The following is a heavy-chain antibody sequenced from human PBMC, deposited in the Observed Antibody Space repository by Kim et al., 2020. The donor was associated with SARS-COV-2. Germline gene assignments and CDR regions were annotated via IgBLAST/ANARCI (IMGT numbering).Heavy chain of an antibody. J-gene: IGHJ5*02. CDR3: ATGPVIVGATGNWFDP. V-gene: IGHV1-24*01. CDR1: GYTLTELS. D-gene: IGHD1-26*01. CDR2: FDPEDGVT. Sequence: ASVKVSCKVSGYTLTELSMHWVRQAPGKGLDWMGGFDPEDGVTLYAQKFQGRVTMTEDTSTATAYMELSSLRSEDTAVYYCATGPVIVGATGNWFDPWGQGTLVTVSS.